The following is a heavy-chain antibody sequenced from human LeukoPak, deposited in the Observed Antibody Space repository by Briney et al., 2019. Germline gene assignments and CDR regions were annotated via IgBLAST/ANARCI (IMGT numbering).Heavy chain of an antibody. D-gene: IGHD2-21*01. J-gene: IGHJ4*02. CDR3: TRPIYYFDY. V-gene: IGHV4-59*08. CDR2: IDSSGST. CDR1: GDSIRSYY. Sequence: SETLSLTCSVSGDSIRSYYWTWIRQPPGKGLEWIGYIDSSGSTNYNPSLKSRVTIAVDTSKNQFSLKLSSVTAADSAMYYCTRPIYYFDYWGQGTLVTVSS.